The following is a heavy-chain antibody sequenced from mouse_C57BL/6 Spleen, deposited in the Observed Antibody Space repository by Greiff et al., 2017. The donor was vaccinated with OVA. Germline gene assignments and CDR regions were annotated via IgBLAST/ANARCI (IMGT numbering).Heavy chain of an antibody. J-gene: IGHJ1*03. CDR1: GFTFSSYA. V-gene: IGHV5-4*01. D-gene: IGHD1-2*01. CDR3: ARDYYGPHWYFDV. Sequence: EVKLMESGGGLVKPGGSLKLSCAASGFTFSSYAMSWVRQTPEKRLEWVATISVGGSYTYYPDNVKVRFTISRDNAKNNLYLQMSHLKSEDTAMYYCARDYYGPHWYFDVWGTGTTVTVSS. CDR2: ISVGGSYT.